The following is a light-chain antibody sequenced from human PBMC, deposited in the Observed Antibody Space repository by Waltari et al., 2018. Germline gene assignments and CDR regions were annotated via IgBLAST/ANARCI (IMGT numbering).Light chain of an antibody. CDR1: QSVSSSY. J-gene: IGKJ1*01. CDR3: QQYGSSPQGT. V-gene: IGKV3-20*01. CDR2: GAS. Sequence: EIVLTQSPGTLSLSPGERATLSCRASQSVSSSYLAWYQQKPGQAPRLLSYGASSRATGIPDRFSGSGSGTDFTLTISRLEPEDFAVYYCQQYGSSPQGTFGQGTKVEIK.